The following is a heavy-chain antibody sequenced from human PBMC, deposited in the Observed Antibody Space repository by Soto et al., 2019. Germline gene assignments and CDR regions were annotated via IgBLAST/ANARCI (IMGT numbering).Heavy chain of an antibody. CDR2: ISVSGGST. CDR3: AKVAGSGWPVVDF. J-gene: IGHJ4*02. Sequence: EVQLLESGGDLVQPGGSLRLSCAASGFTFSTYAMNWVRQAPGKGLEWVSGISVSGGSTYYADSVKGRFTISRDNSKKTLNLQMNGLRAEDTAVYYCAKVAGSGWPVVDFWGQGTLVTVSS. V-gene: IGHV3-23*01. D-gene: IGHD6-19*01. CDR1: GFTFSTYA.